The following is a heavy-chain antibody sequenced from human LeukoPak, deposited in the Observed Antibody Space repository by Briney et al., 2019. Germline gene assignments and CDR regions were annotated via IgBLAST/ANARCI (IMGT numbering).Heavy chain of an antibody. CDR3: ARDDRKQLWLLSRRENAFDI. J-gene: IGHJ3*02. Sequence: GASVKVSCKAFGYTFTSNYMHWVRQAPGQGPEWMGVISPSGGSTTYAQKFQGRVTMTRDTSISTAYMELSRLRSDDTAVYYCARDDRKQLWLLSRRENAFDIWGQGTMVTVSS. CDR1: GYTFTSNY. CDR2: ISPSGGST. D-gene: IGHD5-18*01. V-gene: IGHV1-2*02.